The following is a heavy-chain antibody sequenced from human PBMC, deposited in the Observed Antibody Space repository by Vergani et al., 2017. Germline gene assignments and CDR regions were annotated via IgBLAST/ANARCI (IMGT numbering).Heavy chain of an antibody. D-gene: IGHD3-10*01. Sequence: QVQLVQSGAEVKKPGASVKVSCKASGYTFTIYYMHWVRQSHGQGLEWMGINNPRCGSTSYAQKFQGRVTMTRDTSMSTVYMELSSLRSDDTAVYYCASDRGDRVIDYWGQGTLVTVSS. J-gene: IGHJ4*02. CDR1: GYTFTIYY. V-gene: IGHV1-46*03. CDR3: ASDRGDRVIDY. CDR2: NNPRCGST.